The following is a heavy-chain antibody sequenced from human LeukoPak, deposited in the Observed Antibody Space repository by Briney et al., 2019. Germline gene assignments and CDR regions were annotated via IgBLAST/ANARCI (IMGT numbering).Heavy chain of an antibody. Sequence: ASVRVSCKASGYPFTGYYMHWVRQAPGQGLEWMGRINPNNGGTNYAQKFQGRVTMTRDTSISTAYMELSRLRSDDTAVYYCARDQEGFDYWGQGTLVTVSS. CDR1: GYPFTGYY. CDR3: ARDQEGFDY. J-gene: IGHJ4*02. V-gene: IGHV1-2*06. CDR2: INPNNGGT.